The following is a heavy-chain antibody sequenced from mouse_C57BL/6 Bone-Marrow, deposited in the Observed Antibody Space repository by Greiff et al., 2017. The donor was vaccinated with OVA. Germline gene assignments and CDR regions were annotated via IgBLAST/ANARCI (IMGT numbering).Heavy chain of an antibody. Sequence: EVKLMESGPELVKPGASVKISCKASGYSFTDYNMNWVKQSTGKSLEWIGLINPNDGSTSYNQKFKGRSTLTVDQSSSTAYMQLNSLTSEDSAVYYCAKFDYWGQGTTLTVAS. CDR1: GYSFTDYN. V-gene: IGHV1-39*01. J-gene: IGHJ2*01. CDR3: AKFDY. CDR2: INPNDGST.